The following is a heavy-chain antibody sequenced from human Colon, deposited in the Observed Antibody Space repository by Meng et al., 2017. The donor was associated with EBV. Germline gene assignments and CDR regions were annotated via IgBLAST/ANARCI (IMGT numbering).Heavy chain of an antibody. V-gene: IGHV4-34*01. J-gene: IGHJ4*02. CDR1: GGSFSGYY. CDR2: INHSGST. CDR3: ARRRGGSGRDC. D-gene: IGHD3-10*01. Sequence: QVQLQQGGAGLLRPSETLSLTCAVYGGSFSGYYWSWIRQPPGKGLEWIGEINHSGSTHYTPSLKSRLTISVDTSKNQFSLMLTSVTATDTAVYYCARRRGGSGRDCWGQGTLVTVSS.